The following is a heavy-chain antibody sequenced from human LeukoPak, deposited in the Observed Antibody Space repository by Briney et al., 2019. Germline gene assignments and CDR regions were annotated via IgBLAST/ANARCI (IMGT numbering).Heavy chain of an antibody. V-gene: IGHV1-2*02. CDR2: INPNSGGT. Sequence: ASVKVSCKASGYTFTGYYMHWVRQAPGQGLEWMGWINPNSGGTNYAQKFQGRVTMTRDTSISTAYMELGRLRSDDTAVYYCARTRRSYYDPLDYWGQGTLVTVSS. CDR3: ARTRRSYYDPLDY. CDR1: GYTFTGYY. J-gene: IGHJ4*02. D-gene: IGHD3-22*01.